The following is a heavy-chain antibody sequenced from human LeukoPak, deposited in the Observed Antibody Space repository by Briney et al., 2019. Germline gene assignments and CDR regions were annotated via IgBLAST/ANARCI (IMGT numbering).Heavy chain of an antibody. D-gene: IGHD5-12*01. CDR3: ARSSKGVATTPFDI. Sequence: GGSLRLSCTASGFTFSDYAMNWIRPAPGKGLGWVSTISHSAHGIFYTDSVKGRFTISRDNSNNTLYLQMNSLRAEDTAVYYCARSSKGVATTPFDIWGQGTMVTVSS. CDR2: ISHSAHGI. V-gene: IGHV3-23*01. J-gene: IGHJ3*02. CDR1: GFTFSDYA.